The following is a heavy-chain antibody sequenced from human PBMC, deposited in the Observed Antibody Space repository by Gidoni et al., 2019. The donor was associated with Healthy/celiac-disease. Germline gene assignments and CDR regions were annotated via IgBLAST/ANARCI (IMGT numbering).Heavy chain of an antibody. Sequence: QVQLVESGGGVVQPGRSLRLSCAASGFTFSSYGMHWVRPAPGKGLEWVAFISYDGSNKYYADSVKGRFTISRDKSKNTLYLQMNSLRAEDTAVYYCAKAAVWLDAFDIWGQGTMVTVSS. CDR1: GFTFSSYG. CDR3: AKAAVWLDAFDI. CDR2: ISYDGSNK. V-gene: IGHV3-30*18. J-gene: IGHJ3*02. D-gene: IGHD2-21*01.